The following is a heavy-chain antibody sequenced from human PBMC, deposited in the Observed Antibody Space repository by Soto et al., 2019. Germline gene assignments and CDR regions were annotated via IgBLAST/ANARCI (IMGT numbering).Heavy chain of an antibody. D-gene: IGHD2-21*02. J-gene: IGHJ4*02. CDR3: ARGGHIAVVTASFDY. CDR1: GGSISSGGYS. V-gene: IGHV4-30-2*01. CDR2: IYHSGST. Sequence: SETLSLTCAVSGGSISSGGYSWNWLRQPPGKGLEWIGYIYHSGSTYYNPSLKSRVTISVDRSKDQFSLKLSSVTAADTAVYYCARGGHIAVVTASFDYWGQGTLVTVSS.